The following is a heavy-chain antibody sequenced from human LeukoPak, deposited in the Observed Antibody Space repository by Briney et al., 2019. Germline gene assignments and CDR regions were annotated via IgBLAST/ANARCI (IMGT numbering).Heavy chain of an antibody. CDR2: INPNSGGT. CDR1: RYIFTGYY. J-gene: IGHJ2*01. V-gene: IGHV1-2*02. Sequence: APGKASCKLSRYIFTGYYLHWVRQAPGQGLEWMGWINPNSGGTNYAQKFQGRVTMTRDTSISTAYMELSRLRSDDTAAYYCASDFRSRINWYFDLWGRGTLVTVSS. D-gene: IGHD3-10*01. CDR3: ASDFRSRINWYFDL.